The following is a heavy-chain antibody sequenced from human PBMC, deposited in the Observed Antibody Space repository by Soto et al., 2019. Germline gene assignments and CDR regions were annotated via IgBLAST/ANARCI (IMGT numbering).Heavy chain of an antibody. Sequence: SVKVSCKASGGTFGSDAISWVRQAPGQGLEWMGGIIPIPGTANYAQKFQGRVTIAADESTSTAYMELSSLRSEDTAVYYCARSQGSSTSLEIYYYYYYGMDVWGQGTTVTVSS. CDR1: GGTFGSDA. V-gene: IGHV1-69*13. D-gene: IGHD2-2*01. CDR2: IIPIPGTA. J-gene: IGHJ6*02. CDR3: ARSQGSSTSLEIYYYYYYGMDV.